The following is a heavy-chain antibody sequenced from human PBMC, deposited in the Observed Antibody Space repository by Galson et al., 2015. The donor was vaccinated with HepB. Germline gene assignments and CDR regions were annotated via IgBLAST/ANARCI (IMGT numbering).Heavy chain of an antibody. CDR1: GFTFSSYS. V-gene: IGHV3-48*01. D-gene: IGHD3-3*01. CDR3: ARDQRFLEWLFPSIDYYYGMDV. CDR2: ISSSSSTI. J-gene: IGHJ6*02. Sequence: SLRLSCAASGFTFSSYSMNWVRQAPGKGLEWVSYISSSSSTIYYADSVKGRFTISRDNAKNSLYLQMNSLRAEDTAVYYCARDQRFLEWLFPSIDYYYGMDVWGQGTTVTVSS.